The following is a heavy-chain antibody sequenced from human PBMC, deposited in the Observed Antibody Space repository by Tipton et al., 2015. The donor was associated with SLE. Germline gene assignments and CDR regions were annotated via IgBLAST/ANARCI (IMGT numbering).Heavy chain of an antibody. CDR3: ARYITIFGVVMVY. V-gene: IGHV4-39*07. J-gene: IGHJ4*02. D-gene: IGHD3-3*01. CDR2: IYHSGST. Sequence: GLVKPSETLSLTCTVSGGSIGSYYWGWIRQPPGKGLEWIGSIYHSGSTYYNPSLKSRVTISVDTSKNQFSLKLSSVTAADTAVYYCARYITIFGVVMVYWGQGTLVTVSS. CDR1: GGSIGSYY.